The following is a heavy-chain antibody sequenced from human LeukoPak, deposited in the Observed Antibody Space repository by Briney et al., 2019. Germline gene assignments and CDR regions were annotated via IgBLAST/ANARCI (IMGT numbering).Heavy chain of an antibody. CDR2: ISSSSPYI. V-gene: IGHV3-21*01. J-gene: IGHJ6*04. D-gene: IGHD3-10*02. Sequence: PGGSLRLSCAASGFTFSDYSMNWVRQAPGKGLEWVASISSSSPYIYYTDSVKGRFTISRDNAKNSLYLQMNSLRAEDTAVYYCAELGITMIGGVWGKGTTATISS. CDR3: AELGITMIGGV. CDR1: GFTFSDYS.